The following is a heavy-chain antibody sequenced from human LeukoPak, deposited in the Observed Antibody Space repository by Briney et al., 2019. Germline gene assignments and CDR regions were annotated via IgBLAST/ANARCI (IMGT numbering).Heavy chain of an antibody. V-gene: IGHV1-69*13. CDR2: IIPIFGTA. CDR3: ASPYYYDSSGYSSSRAFDI. D-gene: IGHD3-22*01. J-gene: IGHJ3*02. Sequence: SVKVSCKASGGTFSSYAISWVRQAPGQGLEWMGGIIPIFGTANYAQKFQGRVTITADESTSTAYMELSSLRSEDTAVYYCASPYYYDSSGYSSSRAFDIWGQGTMVTVSS. CDR1: GGTFSSYA.